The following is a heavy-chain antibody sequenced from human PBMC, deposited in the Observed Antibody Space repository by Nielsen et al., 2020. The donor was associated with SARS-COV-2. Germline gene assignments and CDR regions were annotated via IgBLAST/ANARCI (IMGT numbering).Heavy chain of an antibody. V-gene: IGHV3-13*01. J-gene: IGHJ6*02. D-gene: IGHD6-13*01. CDR1: GFTFNNYD. CDR2: IGTGGGT. Sequence: GESLKISCAASGFTFNNYDMHWVRQATGKGLEWVSAIGTGGGTFYPGSVKGRFTISRENAKNSLYLQMNSLRAGDTAVYYCARAGALSSSWYSMDFWGQGTTVTVSS. CDR3: ARAGALSSSWYSMDF.